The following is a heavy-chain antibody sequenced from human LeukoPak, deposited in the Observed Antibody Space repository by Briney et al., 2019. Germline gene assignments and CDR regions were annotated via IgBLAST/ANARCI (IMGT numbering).Heavy chain of an antibody. V-gene: IGHV4-39*07. CDR3: ARERREGGSSWIDY. D-gene: IGHD6-13*01. CDR2: IFYSGST. CDR1: GGSISSSSYY. Sequence: SETLSLTCTVSGGSISSSSYYWGWIRQPPGKGLEWIGHIFYSGSTYYNPSLMRRVTISVDTSKNQFSLKLSSVTAADTAVYYCARERREGGSSWIDYWGRGTLVTVSS. J-gene: IGHJ4*02.